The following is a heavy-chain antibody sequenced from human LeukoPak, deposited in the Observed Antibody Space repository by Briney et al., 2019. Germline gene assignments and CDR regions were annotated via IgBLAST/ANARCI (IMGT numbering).Heavy chain of an antibody. D-gene: IGHD3-16*02. CDR3: AKGTLTFGGVIVQPFDY. CDR1: GFNFSIYS. Sequence: PGGSLRLSCAASGFNFSIYSMNWVRQAPGKGLEWVSYITRSSTTIYYADSVKGRFTISRDNAKNSLYLQTNSLRAEDTAVYYCAKGTLTFGGVIVQPFDYWGQGTLVTVSS. V-gene: IGHV3-48*01. CDR2: ITRSSTTI. J-gene: IGHJ4*02.